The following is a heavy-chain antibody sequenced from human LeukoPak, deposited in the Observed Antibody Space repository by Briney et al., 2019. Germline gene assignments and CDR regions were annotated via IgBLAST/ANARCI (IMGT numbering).Heavy chain of an antibody. V-gene: IGHV6-1*01. Sequence: SQTLSLTCAISGDSVSSNSAAWNWIRQSPSRGLEWLGRTYYRSKWYNEYAVSVKSRITINPDTSKNQFSPQLSSVTPEDTAVYYCARGIDSSSWHRLPYFDYWGQGTLVTVSS. CDR3: ARGIDSSSWHRLPYFDY. J-gene: IGHJ4*02. CDR1: GDSVSSNSAA. D-gene: IGHD6-13*01. CDR2: TYYRSKWYN.